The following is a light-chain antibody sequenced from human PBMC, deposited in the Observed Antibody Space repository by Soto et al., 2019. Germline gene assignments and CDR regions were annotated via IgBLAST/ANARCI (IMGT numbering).Light chain of an antibody. CDR1: TSNIGAGYD. CDR2: GNS. CDR3: QSYDSSLSGSYV. J-gene: IGLJ1*01. Sequence: PSVSGAPGQRVTFSCTGSTSNIGAGYDVHWYQQLPGTSPKLLIFGNSNRPSGVPDRFSASRSGSSASLAITGLQAEDEADYYCQSYDSSLSGSYVFGSGTKVTVL. V-gene: IGLV1-40*01.